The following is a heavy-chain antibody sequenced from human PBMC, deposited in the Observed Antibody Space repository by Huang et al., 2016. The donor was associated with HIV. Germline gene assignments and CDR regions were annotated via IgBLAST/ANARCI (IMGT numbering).Heavy chain of an antibody. CDR1: GWSFNTYY. CDR2: IKPGGSR. CDR3: ARMPTPSYYDTWSLSPVEEDFFYYNLDV. D-gene: IGHD3-3*01. J-gene: IGHJ6*02. Sequence: QVRLEQWGQGLLKPSETLSLTCAVYGWSFNTYYWSLVRQYPAKGLEWIGEIKPGGSRKYNPSLKSRVTMTVDTSNNQLYLKFRAMTAADAAIYYWARMPTPSYYDTWSLSPVEEDFFYYNLDVWGQGTPVSVSS. V-gene: IGHV4-34*02.